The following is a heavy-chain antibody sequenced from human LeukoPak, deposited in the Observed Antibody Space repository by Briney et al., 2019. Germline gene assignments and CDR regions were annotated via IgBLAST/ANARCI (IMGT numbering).Heavy chain of an antibody. CDR2: IYPGDSDT. D-gene: IGHD6-13*01. J-gene: IGHJ4*02. CDR1: GYSFTSYW. CDR3: ARRVHSSSWSSYFDY. V-gene: IGHV5-51*01. Sequence: GESLKISCKGSGYSFTSYWIGWVRQMPGKGLEWMGIIYPGDSDTRYSPSFQGQVTISADKSISTAYLQWSSLKASDIAMYYCARRVHSSSWSSYFDYWGQETLVTVSS.